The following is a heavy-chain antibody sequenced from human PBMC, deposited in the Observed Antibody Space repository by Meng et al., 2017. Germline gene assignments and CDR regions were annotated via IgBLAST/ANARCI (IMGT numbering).Heavy chain of an antibody. CDR3: ARDQHPHSGWYQVPYYYYGMDV. V-gene: IGHV3-21*01. Sequence: GESLKISCAASGFTFSSYSMNWVRQAPGKGLEWVSSISSDSTYIYYADSVKGRFTVSRDSAKNSLYLQMNSLRADDTAVYYCARDQHPHSGWYQVPYYYYGMDVWGQGTTVTVSS. J-gene: IGHJ6*02. CDR1: GFTFSSYS. D-gene: IGHD6-19*01. CDR2: ISSDSTYI.